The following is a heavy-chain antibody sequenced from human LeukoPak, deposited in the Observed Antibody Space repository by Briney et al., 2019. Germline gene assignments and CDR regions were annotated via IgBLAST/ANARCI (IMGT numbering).Heavy chain of an antibody. CDR1: GFTFSSYE. Sequence: QPGGSLRLSCAASGFTFSSYEMNWVRQAPGKGLEWVSSISNTASYIYYADSVKGRFTISRDNAKNSLYLQMNSLRAEDTAIYYCAREGYDYSDTRSFDWWGQGTLVTVSS. CDR2: ISNTASYI. D-gene: IGHD3-22*01. CDR3: AREGYDYSDTRSFDW. J-gene: IGHJ4*02. V-gene: IGHV3-48*03.